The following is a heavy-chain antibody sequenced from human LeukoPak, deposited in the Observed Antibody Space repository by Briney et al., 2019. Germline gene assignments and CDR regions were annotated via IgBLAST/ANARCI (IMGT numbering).Heavy chain of an antibody. CDR1: GFTFSTYW. Sequence: GGSLRLSCAASGFTFSTYWMSWVRQAPGKGLEWVANIKQDGSEKYYVDSVKGRFTISRDNAKNPLYLQMNSLRAQDTAVYYCARSWIDFDYWGQGTLVTVSS. V-gene: IGHV3-7*01. J-gene: IGHJ4*02. CDR2: IKQDGSEK. D-gene: IGHD6-13*01. CDR3: ARSWIDFDY.